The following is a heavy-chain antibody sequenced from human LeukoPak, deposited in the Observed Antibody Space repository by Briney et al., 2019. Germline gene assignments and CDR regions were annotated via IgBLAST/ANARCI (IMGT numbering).Heavy chain of an antibody. CDR2: IYNSGST. J-gene: IGHJ4*02. CDR1: GGSISSYY. V-gene: IGHV4-4*07. D-gene: IGHD5-12*01. CDR3: ARNLRFGYDAFDY. Sequence: SETLSLTCTVFGGSISSYYWSWIRQPAGKGLEWIGRIYNSGSTNYNPSLKSRVTMSVDTPKNQFSLKLSSVTAADTAVYYCARNLRFGYDAFDYWGQGTLDTVSS.